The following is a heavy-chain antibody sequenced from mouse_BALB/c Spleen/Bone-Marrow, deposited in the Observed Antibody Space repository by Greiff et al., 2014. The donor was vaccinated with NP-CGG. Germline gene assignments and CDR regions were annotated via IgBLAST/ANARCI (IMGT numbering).Heavy chain of an antibody. CDR2: IWADGST. J-gene: IGHJ4*01. Sequence: QVQLKQSGPGLVAPSQSLSITCTVSGFSLTSYGVHWVRQPPGKGLEWLGVIWADGSTNYNSALMSRLSIRKDNSKSQVFLKMNSLQTDNTAMYYCARITTATGAMDYWGQGTSVTVSS. CDR1: GFSLTSYG. D-gene: IGHD1-2*01. CDR3: ARITTATGAMDY. V-gene: IGHV2-9*02.